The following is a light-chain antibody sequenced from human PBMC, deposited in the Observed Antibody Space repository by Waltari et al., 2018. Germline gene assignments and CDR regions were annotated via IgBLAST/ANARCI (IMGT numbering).Light chain of an antibody. J-gene: IGKJ1*01. CDR3: QQYDASPVT. CDR2: GAY. Sequence: EIVLTQSPGTLSLSPGERATLSCRASHSLSGSHLAWYQQKPGQTPRLLIYGAYSRATGIPDRFSGGGSGTDFTLTITSLEPEDFAVYSCQQYDASPVTFGQGTRVEIK. V-gene: IGKV3-20*01. CDR1: HSLSGSH.